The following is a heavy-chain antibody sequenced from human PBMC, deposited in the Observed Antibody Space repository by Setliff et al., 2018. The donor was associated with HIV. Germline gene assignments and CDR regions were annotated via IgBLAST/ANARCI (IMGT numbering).Heavy chain of an antibody. D-gene: IGHD6-19*01. J-gene: IGHJ4*02. CDR1: GFTFSSYA. CDR2: ISGSAGST. Sequence: GGSLRLSCAVSGFTFSSYAMSWVRQAPGKGLEWVSAISGSAGSTYYADSVKGRFTISGDNSKNTLYLQMNSLRAEDTAVYFCARGSVAAMLGGQGTLVTVSS. V-gene: IGHV3-23*01. CDR3: ARGSVAAML.